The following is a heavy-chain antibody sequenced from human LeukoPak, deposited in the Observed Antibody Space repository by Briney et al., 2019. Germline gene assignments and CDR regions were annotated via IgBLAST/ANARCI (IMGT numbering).Heavy chain of an antibody. CDR1: GGSISSYY. CDR3: ARATKRVVVVNYYYYIDV. Sequence: SETLSLTCTVSGGSISSYYWSWIRQPPGKGLEWIGYIYNSGSTNYNPSLKSRVTVSVDTSKNQFSLKLNSVTAADTAVYYCARATKRVVVVNYYYYIDVWGKGTTVTISS. D-gene: IGHD3-22*01. CDR2: IYNSGST. J-gene: IGHJ6*03. V-gene: IGHV4-4*09.